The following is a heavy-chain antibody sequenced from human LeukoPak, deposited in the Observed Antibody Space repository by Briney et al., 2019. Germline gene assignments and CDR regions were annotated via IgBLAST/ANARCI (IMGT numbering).Heavy chain of an antibody. Sequence: SETLSLTCTASGGAISSYYWSWIRQPAGKGLEWIGHIHTSGSTNYNPSLKSRVTMSVDTSKNQFSLKLSSVTAADTAVYYCARDRYYYDSSGYYQLDYWGQGTLVTVSS. J-gene: IGHJ4*02. D-gene: IGHD3-22*01. CDR3: ARDRYYYDSSGYYQLDY. CDR1: GGAISSYY. V-gene: IGHV4-4*07. CDR2: IHTSGST.